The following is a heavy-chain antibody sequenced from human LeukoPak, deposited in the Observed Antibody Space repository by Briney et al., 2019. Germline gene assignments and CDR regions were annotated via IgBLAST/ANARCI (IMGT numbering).Heavy chain of an antibody. CDR3: ARDMWGTFDY. CDR1: GFIFRDFW. Sequence: GGSLRLSCAASGFIFRDFWMHWVRQAPGKGPVWVARISPDGTNTRYADSVTGRFTVSRGNSKNTLYLQMGSLRAEDTSVYYCARDMWGTFDYWGQGILVTVSS. CDR2: ISPDGTNT. V-gene: IGHV3-74*01. D-gene: IGHD7-27*01. J-gene: IGHJ4*02.